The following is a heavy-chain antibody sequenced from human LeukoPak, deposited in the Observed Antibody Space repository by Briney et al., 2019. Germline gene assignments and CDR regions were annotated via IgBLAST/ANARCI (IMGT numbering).Heavy chain of an antibody. V-gene: IGHV3-7*01. Sequence: GRSLRLSCAASGFTFSSYAMHWVRQAPGKGLEWVANIKQDGSEKYYVASVKGRFTISRDNAKNSLYLQMNSLRAEDTAVYYCARAMDSWGQGTLVTVSS. CDR2: IKQDGSEK. CDR1: GFTFSSYA. J-gene: IGHJ4*02. CDR3: ARAMDS.